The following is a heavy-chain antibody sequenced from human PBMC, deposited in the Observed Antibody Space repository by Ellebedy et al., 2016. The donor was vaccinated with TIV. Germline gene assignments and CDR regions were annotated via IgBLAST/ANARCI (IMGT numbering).Heavy chain of an antibody. CDR2: ISGAGDDT. J-gene: IGHJ6*02. CDR1: GFAFNNFF. Sequence: GGSLRLXXAASGFAFNNFFMSWVRQAPGKGLEWVSTISGAGDDTHLADSVKGRFIVSRDNSMNTLYLQMNSLRAEDTAGYYCAKDQASSPAADYYYGLDVWGQGTTVTVSS. CDR3: AKDQASSPAADYYYGLDV. V-gene: IGHV3-23*01. D-gene: IGHD2-2*01.